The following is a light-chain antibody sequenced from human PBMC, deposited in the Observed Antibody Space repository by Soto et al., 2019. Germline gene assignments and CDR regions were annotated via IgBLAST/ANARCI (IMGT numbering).Light chain of an antibody. CDR1: QTVTNNF. CDR3: QQYGGSAFA. V-gene: IGKV3-20*01. J-gene: IGKJ3*01. Sequence: ETVLTQSPGTLSLSPGERATLSCRARQTVTNNFLAWYQQKPGQGPRLLIYGASIRATGIPDRFSGSGSGTDFTLTISRLDPEDFAVYYCQQYGGSAFAFGPGTKVDIK. CDR2: GAS.